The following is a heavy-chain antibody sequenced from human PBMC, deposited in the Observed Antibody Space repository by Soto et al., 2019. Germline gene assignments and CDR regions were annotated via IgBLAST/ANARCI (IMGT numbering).Heavy chain of an antibody. J-gene: IGHJ6*02. CDR3: ARQDCSSTSCFPSVDYYYYGMDV. D-gene: IGHD2-2*01. CDR1: GGTFSSYT. Sequence: VKVSCKASGGTFSSYTISWVRQAPGQGLEWMGRIIPILGIANYAQKFQGRVTITADKSTSTAYMELSSLRSEDTAVYYCARQDCSSTSCFPSVDYYYYGMDVRGQGTTVTVSS. CDR2: IIPILGIA. V-gene: IGHV1-69*02.